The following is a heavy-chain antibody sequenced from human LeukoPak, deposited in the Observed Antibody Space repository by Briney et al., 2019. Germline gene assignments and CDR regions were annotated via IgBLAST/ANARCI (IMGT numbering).Heavy chain of an antibody. D-gene: IGHD1-26*01. CDR3: TTDYEWELPDY. Sequence: GGSLRLSCAASGSTFSNAWMSWVRQAPGKGLEWVGRIKSKTDGGTTDYAAPVKGRFTISRDDSKNTLYLQVNSLKTEDTAVYYCTTDYEWELPDYWGQGTLVTVSS. J-gene: IGHJ4*02. V-gene: IGHV3-15*01. CDR1: GSTFSNAW. CDR2: IKSKTDGGTT.